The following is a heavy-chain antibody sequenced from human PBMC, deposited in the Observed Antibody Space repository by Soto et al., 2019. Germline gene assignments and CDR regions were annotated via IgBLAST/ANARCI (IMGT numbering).Heavy chain of an antibody. CDR1: GFSFSSFG. CDR2: ISYDVSNK. D-gene: IGHD3-10*01. Sequence: QVQLVESGGGAVQPGTSLRLSCAASGFSFSSFGMHWVRQAPGKGLEWVAVISYDVSNKDYVDSVKGRFTISRDNSKNMLYLQMSSLRAEDTAVYYGAGDWLGKYFDYWGQGTLVTVSS. V-gene: IGHV3-33*01. J-gene: IGHJ4*02. CDR3: AGDWLGKYFDY.